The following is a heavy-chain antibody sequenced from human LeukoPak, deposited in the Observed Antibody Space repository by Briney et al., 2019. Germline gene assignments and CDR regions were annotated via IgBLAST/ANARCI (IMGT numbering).Heavy chain of an antibody. CDR2: IYYNGDT. V-gene: IGHV4-39*07. CDR1: GGSISSSSDF. D-gene: IGHD4-11*01. CDR3: ARGPNTAGNYRAFDL. Sequence: SETLSLTCTVSGGSISSSSDFWGWIRQPPGKGLEWIGSIYYNGDTYYNPSLKSRVIISADTSKNQFSLKLTSVTAADTAAYYCARGPNTAGNYRAFDLWGQGTKVTVSS. J-gene: IGHJ3*01.